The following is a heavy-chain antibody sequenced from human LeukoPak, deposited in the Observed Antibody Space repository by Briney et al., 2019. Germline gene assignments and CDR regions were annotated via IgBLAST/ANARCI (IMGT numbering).Heavy chain of an antibody. CDR1: GYPLTGYE. Sequence: ALVKASCSASGYPLTGYEMHWVRQAPGHGLEWMGWINPNSGGTKSAKKFQGRVTMTRDTSISTAYMELSRLRSDDTAVYYCARNPWYYDSSVLEPDYWGQGTLVTVSS. CDR3: ARNPWYYDSSVLEPDY. J-gene: IGHJ4*02. CDR2: INPNSGGT. V-gene: IGHV1-2*02. D-gene: IGHD3-22*01.